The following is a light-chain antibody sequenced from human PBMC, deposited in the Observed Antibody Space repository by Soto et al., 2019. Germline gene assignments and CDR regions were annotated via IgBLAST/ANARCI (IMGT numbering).Light chain of an antibody. Sequence: EIVMTQTPLFLPVTLGQPASISCKSSQSLVASDGNMYLNWLHQRPGQPPRLLIYKVSNCFSGVPDRVSGSGAGTDFTLHISRVEAEDVGIYFCMQAKQLRTFGQGTRLEI. CDR3: MQAKQLRT. CDR1: QSLVASDGNMY. CDR2: KVS. V-gene: IGKV2-24*01. J-gene: IGKJ5*01.